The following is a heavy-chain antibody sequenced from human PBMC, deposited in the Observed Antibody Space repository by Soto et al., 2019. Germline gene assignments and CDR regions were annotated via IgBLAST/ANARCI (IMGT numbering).Heavy chain of an antibody. CDR3: ARVIAGRGWFDP. Sequence: SETLSLTCAVYCGSFSGYYWSWIRQPPGKGPEWIGEINHSGSANYNPSLKSRVTISVDTSKNQFSLKLSSVTAADTAVYYCARVIAGRGWFDPWGQGTLVTVSS. V-gene: IGHV4-34*01. J-gene: IGHJ5*02. CDR2: INHSGSA. D-gene: IGHD6-13*01. CDR1: CGSFSGYY.